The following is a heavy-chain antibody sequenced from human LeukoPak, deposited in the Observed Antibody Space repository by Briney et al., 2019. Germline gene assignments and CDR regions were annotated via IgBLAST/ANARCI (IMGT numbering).Heavy chain of an antibody. D-gene: IGHD6-19*01. CDR1: GGTFSSYA. V-gene: IGHV1-69*13. Sequence: SVKVSCKASGGTFSSYAISWVRQAPGQGLEWMGGIIPIFGTANYAQKFQGRVTITADESTSTAYMELSSLRSDDTAVYYCARDMNGSGWPYYYYYYGMDVWGQGTTVTVSS. CDR2: IIPIFGTA. CDR3: ARDMNGSGWPYYYYYYGMDV. J-gene: IGHJ6*02.